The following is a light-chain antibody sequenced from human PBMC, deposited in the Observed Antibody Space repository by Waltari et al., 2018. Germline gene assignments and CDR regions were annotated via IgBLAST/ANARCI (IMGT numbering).Light chain of an antibody. Sequence: IQLTQSPSSLSASVGDRVTITCRASQGISSYLAWYQQKPGKAPKRLSYAGSTLLNGVPSRFSGGGFGTEFTLTISSLQPEDFATYYCQQVNSYPFTFGPGTTVDIK. CDR1: QGISSY. CDR2: AGS. V-gene: IGKV1-9*01. J-gene: IGKJ3*01. CDR3: QQVNSYPFT.